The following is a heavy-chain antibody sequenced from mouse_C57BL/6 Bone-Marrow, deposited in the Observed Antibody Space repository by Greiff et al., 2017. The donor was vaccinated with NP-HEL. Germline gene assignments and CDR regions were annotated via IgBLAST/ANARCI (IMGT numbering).Heavy chain of an antibody. CDR1: GYTFTDYY. CDR2: IFPGSGST. Sequence: VKLMESGPELVKPGASVKISCKASGYTFTDYYINWVKQRPGQGLEWIGWIFPGSGSTYYNEKFKGKATLTVDKSSSTAYMLLSSLTSEDSAVYFCARPSLITTVVPFAYWGQGTLVTVSA. V-gene: IGHV1-75*01. J-gene: IGHJ3*01. D-gene: IGHD1-1*01. CDR3: ARPSLITTVVPFAY.